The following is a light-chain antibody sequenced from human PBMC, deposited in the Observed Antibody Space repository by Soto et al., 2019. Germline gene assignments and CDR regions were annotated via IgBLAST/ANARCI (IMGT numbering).Light chain of an antibody. CDR3: QLRYNWPKGLT. Sequence: EIVLTQSPATLSLSPGERATLSCRASQSVSSYLAWYQQKPGQAPRLLIYDASNRATGIPARFSGSGSGTDFTLTISSLEPEDFAVYYCQLRYNWPKGLTFGGGTKVEIK. V-gene: IGKV3-11*01. CDR2: DAS. CDR1: QSVSSY. J-gene: IGKJ4*01.